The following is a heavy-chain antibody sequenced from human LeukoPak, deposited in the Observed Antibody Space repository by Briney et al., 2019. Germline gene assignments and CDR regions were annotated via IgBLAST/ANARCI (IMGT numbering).Heavy chain of an antibody. Sequence: GRTLRLSCAASGFTPSSYRMHCVPETPRKGLVWVSRINSDGSNTSYADSVKGRFTISRDNAKYTLYLQMNSLRAEDTAVYYCARDPVSSDYWGQGTLVTVSS. CDR3: ARDPVSSDY. CDR2: INSDGSNT. J-gene: IGHJ4*02. D-gene: IGHD3-10*01. V-gene: IGHV3-74*01. CDR1: GFTPSSYR.